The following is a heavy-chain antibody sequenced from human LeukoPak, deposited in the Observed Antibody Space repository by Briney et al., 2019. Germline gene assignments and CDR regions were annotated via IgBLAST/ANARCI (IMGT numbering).Heavy chain of an antibody. D-gene: IGHD4-17*01. J-gene: IGHJ6*03. V-gene: IGHV1-18*01. Sequence: GASVKVSCKASGYTFTSYGISWVRQAPGQGLEWMGWISAYNGNTNYAQKIQGRVTMTTDTSTSTAYMKLRSLRSDDTAVYYYARRGGKNYGDYVVYCYYMDVWGKRTTVTVSS. CDR2: ISAYNGNT. CDR1: GYTFTSYG. CDR3: ARRGGKNYGDYVVYCYYMDV.